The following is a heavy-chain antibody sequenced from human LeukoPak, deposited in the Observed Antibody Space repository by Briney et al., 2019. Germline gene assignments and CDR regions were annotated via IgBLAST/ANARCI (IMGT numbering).Heavy chain of an antibody. CDR3: ARETESSSWFAGTILLRATNWYFDL. V-gene: IGHV4-59*01. CDR1: GGSISSYY. D-gene: IGHD6-13*01. J-gene: IGHJ2*01. Sequence: SETLSLTSTVSGGSISSYYWSWIRQPPGKGLEWIGYIYYSGSTNYNPSLKSRVTISVDTSKNQFSLKLSSVTAADTAVYYCARETESSSWFAGTILLRATNWYFDLWGRGTLVTVSS. CDR2: IYYSGST.